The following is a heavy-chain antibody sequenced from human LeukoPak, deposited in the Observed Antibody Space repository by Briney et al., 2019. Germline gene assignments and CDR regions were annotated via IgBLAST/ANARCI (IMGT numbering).Heavy chain of an antibody. CDR2: MDPNSGNT. CDR3: ARGRGSGSYYARWYYFDY. Sequence: GASVKVSCKASGYTFTSYDINWVRQATGQGLEWMGWMDPNSGNTGYAQKFQGRVTMTRNTSISTAYMELSSLRSEDAAVYYRARGRGSGSYYARWYYFDYWGQGTLVTVPS. V-gene: IGHV1-8*01. D-gene: IGHD3-10*01. J-gene: IGHJ4*02. CDR1: GYTFTSYD.